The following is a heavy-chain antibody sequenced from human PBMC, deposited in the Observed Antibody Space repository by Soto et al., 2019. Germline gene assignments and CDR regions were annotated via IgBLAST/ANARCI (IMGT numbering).Heavy chain of an antibody. CDR1: GGSISGYF. Sequence: SETLSLTCSVSGGSISGYFLSWIRQSPGKGLGWIGYIHYSGRTDYNPSLKSRVTLSVDTSKNQFSLKLTSVTAADTAVYYCARTTDYYDSSGYLAIDYWGLGTLVTVSS. J-gene: IGHJ4*02. CDR3: ARTTDYYDSSGYLAIDY. D-gene: IGHD3-22*01. V-gene: IGHV4-59*08. CDR2: IHYSGRT.